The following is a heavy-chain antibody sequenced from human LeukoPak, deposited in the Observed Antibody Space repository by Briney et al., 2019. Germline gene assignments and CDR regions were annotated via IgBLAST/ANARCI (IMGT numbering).Heavy chain of an antibody. Sequence: GGSLRLSCAASGFTFSSYWMSWVRQAPGKGLEWVANIKQDGSEQYYVDSVKGRFTISRDNAKNSLYLQMNSLRAEDTAVYYCARAYYDFWSGYPHYFDYWGQGTLVTVSS. J-gene: IGHJ4*02. D-gene: IGHD3-3*01. CDR2: IKQDGSEQ. V-gene: IGHV3-7*01. CDR1: GFTFSSYW. CDR3: ARAYYDFWSGYPHYFDY.